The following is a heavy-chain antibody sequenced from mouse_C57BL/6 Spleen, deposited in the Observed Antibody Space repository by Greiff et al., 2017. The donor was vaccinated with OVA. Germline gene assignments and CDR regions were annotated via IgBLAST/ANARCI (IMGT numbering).Heavy chain of an antibody. V-gene: IGHV1-84*01. J-gene: IGHJ4*01. CDR2: IYPGIGNT. Sequence: QVQLKESGSELVKPGASVKISCKASGYTFTDYYINWVKQRPGQGLEWIGWIYPGIGNTKYNEKFKDKATLTVDTSSSTAYMQLSSLTSEDSAVIFCARKEGYYAMDYWGQGASVTVSS. CDR1: GYTFTDYY. CDR3: ARKEGYYAMDY.